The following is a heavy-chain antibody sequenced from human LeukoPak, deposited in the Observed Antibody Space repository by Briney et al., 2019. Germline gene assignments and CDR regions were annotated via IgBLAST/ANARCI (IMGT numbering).Heavy chain of an antibody. CDR1: GFTFSNAW. J-gene: IGHJ4*02. D-gene: IGHD3-10*01. CDR2: IKSKTDGGTT. V-gene: IGHV3-15*01. Sequence: PGGSLRLSCAASGFTFSNAWMSWVRQAPGKGLEWVGRIKSKTDGGTTDYAAPVKGRFTISRDNSKNTLYLQMDSLRADDTAVYYCARSPGGGTFRHFDYWGQGSLVSVSS. CDR3: ARSPGGGTFRHFDY.